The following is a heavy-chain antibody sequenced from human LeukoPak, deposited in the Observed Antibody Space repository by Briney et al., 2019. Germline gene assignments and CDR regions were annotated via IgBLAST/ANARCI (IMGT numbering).Heavy chain of an antibody. V-gene: IGHV3-66*01. D-gene: IGHD2-2*02. CDR2: IYSGFKT. CDR1: GFTFSSYW. CDR3: ARGEIGYCSSTSCYTHYYYMDV. Sequence: GGSLRLSCAASGFTFSSYWMSWVRQAPGKGLEWVSVIYSGFKTYYADSVKGRFTISIDNSKNTVYLQMNTLRTEDTAMYYCARGEIGYCSSTSCYTHYYYMDVWGKGTTVTVSS. J-gene: IGHJ6*03.